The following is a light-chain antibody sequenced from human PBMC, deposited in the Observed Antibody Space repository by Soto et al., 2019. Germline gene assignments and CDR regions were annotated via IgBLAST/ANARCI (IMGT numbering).Light chain of an antibody. J-gene: IGKJ1*01. CDR2: DAS. V-gene: IGKV3-11*01. Sequence: EIVLTQSPGTLYLSPGERATLSCRASQSVSSHLAWYQQKPGQAPRLLIYDASNRATGIPARFSGSGSGTDFTLTISSLEPEDFPVYHCVQRTTWPWTCGQGSKVEIK. CDR3: VQRTTWPWT. CDR1: QSVSSH.